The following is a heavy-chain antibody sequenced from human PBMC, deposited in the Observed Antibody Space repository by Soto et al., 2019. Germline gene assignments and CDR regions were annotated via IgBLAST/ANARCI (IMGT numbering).Heavy chain of an antibody. D-gene: IGHD6-19*01. CDR3: ARHIAVPRTRGFDY. Sequence: QVHLQESGPGLVKPSGTLSLTCAVSGGSITTNWWSWVRQPPGKGVAWIGEIYHSGTTNYNPSLRGRVTISLDKCNKPFSLNLNSVTAADSAIYYCARHIAVPRTRGFDYWGQGNLVTVSS. J-gene: IGHJ4*02. CDR1: GGSITTNW. CDR2: IYHSGTT. V-gene: IGHV4-4*02.